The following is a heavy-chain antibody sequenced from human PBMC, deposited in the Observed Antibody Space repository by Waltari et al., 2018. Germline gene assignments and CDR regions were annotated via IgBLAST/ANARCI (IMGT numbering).Heavy chain of an antibody. CDR2: ISSSGSYT. CDR3: ATGGWGFYLDN. Sequence: EVLLVESGGGLVKPGGSLRLSCAASGFTFSSYSMNWVRQAPGKGLEWVSSISSSGSYTHYVDSVKGRFTISRDNAKNSLYLQMNSLRAEDTGVYWCATGGWGFYLDNWGQGTLVTFSS. CDR1: GFTFSSYS. V-gene: IGHV3-21*02. J-gene: IGHJ4*02. D-gene: IGHD7-27*01.